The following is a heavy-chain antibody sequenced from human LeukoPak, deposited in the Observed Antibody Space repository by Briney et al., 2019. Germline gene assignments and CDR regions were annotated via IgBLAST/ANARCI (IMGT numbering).Heavy chain of an antibody. CDR3: ARELQYYYDSSGPPTRAFDI. CDR1: GGTFSSYA. D-gene: IGHD3-22*01. V-gene: IGHV1-69*04. J-gene: IGHJ3*02. CDR2: IIPILGIA. Sequence: GASVKVSCKASGGTFSSYAISWVRQAPGQGLEWMGRIIPILGIANYAQKFQGRVTITADKSTSTAYMELSSLRSEDTAVYYCARELQYYYDSSGPPTRAFDIWGQGTMVTVSS.